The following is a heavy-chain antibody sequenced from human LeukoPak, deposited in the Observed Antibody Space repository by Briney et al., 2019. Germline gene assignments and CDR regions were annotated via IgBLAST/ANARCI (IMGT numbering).Heavy chain of an antibody. D-gene: IGHD1-26*01. J-gene: IGHJ4*02. Sequence: GGSLRLSCAASGFTFSSYWMSWVRQAPGKGLEWVANMNQDGSEEYYVDSVKGRFTISRDNAKNSLYLQMNNLRAEDTAVYYCARGGELLRPADYWGQGTLVTVSS. CDR1: GFTFSSYW. CDR3: ARGGELLRPADY. CDR2: MNQDGSEE. V-gene: IGHV3-7*01.